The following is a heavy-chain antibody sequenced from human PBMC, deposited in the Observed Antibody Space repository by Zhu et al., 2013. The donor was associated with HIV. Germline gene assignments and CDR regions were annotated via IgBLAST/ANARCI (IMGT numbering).Heavy chain of an antibody. CDR1: GYTFTGYY. J-gene: IGHJ4*02. D-gene: IGHD1-7*01. CDR3: ARESGKNWNYDFHGDY. CDR2: INPNSGGT. Sequence: QVQLVQSGAEVKKPGASVKVSCKASGYTFTGYYMHWVRQAPGQGLEWMGWINPNSGGTNYAQKFQGRVTMTRDTSISTAYMELSRLRSDDTAVYYCARESGKNWNYDFHGDYWGQGTLVTVSS. V-gene: IGHV1-2*02.